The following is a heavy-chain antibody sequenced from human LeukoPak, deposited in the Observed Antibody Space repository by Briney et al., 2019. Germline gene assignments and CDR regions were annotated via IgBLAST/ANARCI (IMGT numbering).Heavy chain of an antibody. D-gene: IGHD4-23*01. J-gene: IGHJ5*02. CDR2: MNPNSGNT. Sequence: ASVKVSCKASGYTFTSYDLSWVRQATGQGLEWLGWMNPNSGNTGYAQKFQGRITMTRDTSISTAFMELSSLRFDDTAVYYCARDYGGNSGCFDPWGQGTLVTVSS. V-gene: IGHV1-8*01. CDR1: GYTFTSYD. CDR3: ARDYGGNSGCFDP.